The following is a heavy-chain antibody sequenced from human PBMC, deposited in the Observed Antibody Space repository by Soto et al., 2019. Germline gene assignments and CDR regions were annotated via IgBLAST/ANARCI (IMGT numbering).Heavy chain of an antibody. D-gene: IGHD3-16*02. V-gene: IGHV3-23*01. J-gene: IGHJ4*02. CDR3: ARLSSPDY. CDR2: ISGNAGTT. Sequence: GGSLRLSCAASGLTFSNSAMTWVRQGPGKGLEWVAAISGNAGTTYYADSVKGRFTISRDNAKDTLYLQMNSLRAEDTAVYYCARLSSPDYWGQGTLVTVSS. CDR1: GLTFSNSA.